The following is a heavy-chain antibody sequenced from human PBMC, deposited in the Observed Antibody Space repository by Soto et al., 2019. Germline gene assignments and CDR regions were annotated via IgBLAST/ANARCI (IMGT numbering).Heavy chain of an antibody. CDR1: AFNFADYA. V-gene: IGHV3-49*04. CDR3: TRAYDSSPLDY. J-gene: IGHJ4*02. Sequence: HPGGSLRLSCTASAFNFADYAMNWVRQVPGKGLEWVGFIRARAHGGTTDYAASVKGRFTISRDDSKGIAYLQMNSLKTEDTALYYCTRAYDSSPLDYWGQGTQVTVSS. CDR2: IRARAHGGTT. D-gene: IGHD3-22*01.